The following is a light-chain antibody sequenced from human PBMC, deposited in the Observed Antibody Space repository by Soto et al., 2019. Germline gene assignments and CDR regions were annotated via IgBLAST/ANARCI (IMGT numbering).Light chain of an antibody. CDR2: GAS. Sequence: EIVLTQSPGTLSLSPGERATLSCRASQSFSSSYLAWYQQKPGQAPRLLIYGASSRATGIPDRFSGSGSGTDFTLTISRLEPEDFAVYYCQQYGSSPKTCGQGTKGDIK. CDR3: QQYGSSPKT. J-gene: IGKJ1*01. V-gene: IGKV3-20*01. CDR1: QSFSSSY.